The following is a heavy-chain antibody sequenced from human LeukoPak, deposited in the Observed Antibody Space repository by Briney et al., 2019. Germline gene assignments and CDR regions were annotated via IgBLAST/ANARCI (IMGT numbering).Heavy chain of an antibody. J-gene: IGHJ5*02. CDR1: GFTFDDYA. D-gene: IGHD3-9*01. V-gene: IGHV3-9*01. CDR2: ISWNSGSI. CDR3: AKDGNYDILTGYYWYNWFDP. Sequence: GRSLRLSCAASGFTFDDYAMHWVRQAPGKGLEWVSGISWNSGSIGYADSVKGRFTISRDNAKNSLYLQMNSLRAEDTALYYCAKDGNYDILTGYYWYNWFDPWGQGTLVTVSS.